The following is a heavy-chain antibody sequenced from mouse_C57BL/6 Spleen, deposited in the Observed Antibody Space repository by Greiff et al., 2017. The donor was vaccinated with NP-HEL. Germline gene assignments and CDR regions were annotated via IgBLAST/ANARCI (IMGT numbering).Heavy chain of an antibody. CDR3: ARRVYYGYDGYWYFDV. CDR2: IYPGSGST. J-gene: IGHJ1*03. D-gene: IGHD2-2*01. Sequence: VQLQQPGAELVKPGASVKMSCKASGYTFTSYWITWVKQRPGQGLEWIGDIYPGSGSTNYIEKFKSKATLTVDTSSSTAYMQLSSLTSEDSAVYYCARRVYYGYDGYWYFDVWGTGTTVTVSS. V-gene: IGHV1-55*01. CDR1: GYTFTSYW.